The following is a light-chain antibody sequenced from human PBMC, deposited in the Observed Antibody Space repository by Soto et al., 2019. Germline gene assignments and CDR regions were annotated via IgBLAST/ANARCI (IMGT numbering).Light chain of an antibody. J-gene: IGKJ1*01. V-gene: IGKV3-15*01. CDR3: PPYYNWPPWS. Sequence: KERTRAPYAMCVYLGGRRTISYKASQSVSSNLAWYQQKPGQAPRLLIYGASTRATGIPARFSGSGSGTEFTLTIGNLLSVEFAVYYCPPYYNWPPWSFGQGTKVDIK. CDR1: QSVSSN. CDR2: GAS.